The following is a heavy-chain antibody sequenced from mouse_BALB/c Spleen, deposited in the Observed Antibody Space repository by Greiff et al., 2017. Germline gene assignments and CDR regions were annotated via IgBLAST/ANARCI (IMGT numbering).Heavy chain of an antibody. D-gene: IGHD1-2*01. CDR2: IRNKANGYTT. V-gene: IGHV7-3*02. CDR3: ARETTATSGFAY. Sequence: EVQRVESGGGLVQPGGSLRLSCATSGFTFTDYYMSWVRQPPGKALEWLGFIRNKANGYTTEYSASVKGRFTISRDNSQSILYLQMNTLRAEDSATYYCARETTATSGFAYWGQGTLVTVSA. J-gene: IGHJ3*01. CDR1: GFTFTDYY.